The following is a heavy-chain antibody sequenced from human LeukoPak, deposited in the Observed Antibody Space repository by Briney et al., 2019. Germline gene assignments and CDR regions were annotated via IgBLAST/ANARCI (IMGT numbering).Heavy chain of an antibody. CDR2: INHSGST. D-gene: IGHD6-19*01. J-gene: IGHJ4*02. CDR1: GGSFSGYY. V-gene: IGHV4-34*01. CDR3: ARRKGTSGWSWGSPYYFDY. Sequence: SETLSLTCAVYGGSFSGYYWSWIRQPPGKGLEWIGEINHSGSTNYHPSLKRRVTISVDTSKNQFSLKLSSVTAADTAVYYCARRKGTSGWSWGSPYYFDYWGQGTLVTVSS.